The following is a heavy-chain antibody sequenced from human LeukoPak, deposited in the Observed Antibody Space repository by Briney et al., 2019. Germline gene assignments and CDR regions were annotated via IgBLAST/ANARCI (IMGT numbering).Heavy chain of an antibody. CDR2: ISSSGSTI. CDR3: ARGPGHGHYFDY. J-gene: IGHJ4*02. D-gene: IGHD4-17*01. CDR1: GFTFSSYE. Sequence: PGGSLRLSCAASGFTFSSYEMNWVRQAPGKGLEWVSYISSSGSTIYYADSVKGRFTISRDNAENSLYLQMNSLRAEDTAVYYCARGPGHGHYFDYWGQGTLLTVSS. V-gene: IGHV3-48*03.